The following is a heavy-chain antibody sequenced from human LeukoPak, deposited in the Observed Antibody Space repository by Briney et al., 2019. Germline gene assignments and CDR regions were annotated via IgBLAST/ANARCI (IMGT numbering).Heavy chain of an antibody. J-gene: IGHJ4*02. CDR2: ISSSGSSI. CDR1: GFTFRSYD. D-gene: IGHD6-6*01. V-gene: IGHV3-48*03. Sequence: GGSLRLSCVASGFTFRSYDMNWVRQAPGKGLEWVSYISSSGSSIYYADSVQGRFTISRDNPKNSLYLQMGSLTTEDMAVYYCARDGGYSSACFDNWGQGTLVTVSS. CDR3: ARDGGYSSACFDN.